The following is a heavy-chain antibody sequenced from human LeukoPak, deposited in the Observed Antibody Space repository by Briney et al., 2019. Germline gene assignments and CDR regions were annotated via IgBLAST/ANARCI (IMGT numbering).Heavy chain of an antibody. CDR2: IYYTGST. D-gene: IGHD3-10*01. CDR1: GGSISSYY. J-gene: IGHJ6*02. Sequence: SETLSLTCTVSGGSISSYYWSWIRRPPGKGLEWIGYIYYTGSTNYNPSLKSRVTISVDTSKNHFSLKLSSVTAADTAVYYCARDGSGMTAPHRDYYGMDVWGQGTTVTVSS. V-gene: IGHV4-59*12. CDR3: ARDGSGMTAPHRDYYGMDV.